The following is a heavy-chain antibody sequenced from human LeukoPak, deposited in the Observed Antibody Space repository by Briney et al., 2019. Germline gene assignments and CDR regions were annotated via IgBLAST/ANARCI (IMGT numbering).Heavy chain of an antibody. Sequence: SETLSLTCTVSGGSISSSSYYWGWIRQPPGKGLEWIGSVYYSGSTYYNPSLKSRVTISVDMSKNQFSLKLSSVTAADTAVYYCARQEWQQLVIIDYWGQGTLVTASS. V-gene: IGHV4-39*01. J-gene: IGHJ4*02. CDR2: VYYSGST. CDR1: GGSISSSSYY. CDR3: ARQEWQQLVIIDY. D-gene: IGHD6-13*01.